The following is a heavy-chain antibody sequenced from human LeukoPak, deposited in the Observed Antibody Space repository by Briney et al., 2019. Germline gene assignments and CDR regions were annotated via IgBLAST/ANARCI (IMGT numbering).Heavy chain of an antibody. CDR2: ISSSSSYI. D-gene: IGHD3-10*02. V-gene: IGHV3-21*01. Sequence: GGSLRLSCEASGFTFSGYTMNWVRQAPGKGLEWVSSISSSSSYIYYADSVKGRFTISRDNAKNSLYLQMNSLRAEDTAVYYCAELGITMIGGVWGKGTTVTISS. CDR1: GFTFSGYT. CDR3: AELGITMIGGV. J-gene: IGHJ6*04.